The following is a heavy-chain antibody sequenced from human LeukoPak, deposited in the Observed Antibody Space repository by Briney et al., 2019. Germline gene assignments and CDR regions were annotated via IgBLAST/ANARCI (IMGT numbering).Heavy chain of an antibody. CDR1: GGSISSSSYY. CDR3: ARVHVGGSAANYYYYYMDV. Sequence: RTSETLSLTCTVSGGSISSSSYYWGWIRQPPGKGLEWIGSIYYSGSTYYNPSLKSRVTISVDTSKNQFSLKLSSVTAADAAVYYCARVHVGGSAANYYYYYMDVWGKGTTVTVSS. J-gene: IGHJ6*03. D-gene: IGHD6-13*01. CDR2: IYYSGST. V-gene: IGHV4-39*07.